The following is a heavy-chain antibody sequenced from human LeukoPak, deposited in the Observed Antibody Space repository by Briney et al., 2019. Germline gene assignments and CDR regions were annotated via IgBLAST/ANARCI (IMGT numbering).Heavy chain of an antibody. CDR1: GYTLTELS. CDR3: ATETCSGGSCYFRFGY. CDR2: FDPEDGET. D-gene: IGHD2-15*01. V-gene: IGHV1-24*01. Sequence: GASVKVSCKVSGYTLTELSMHWVRQAPGKGLEWMGGFDPEDGETIYAQKLQGRVTMTEDTSTDTAYMELSSLRSEDTAVYYCATETCSGGSCYFRFGYWGQGTLVTVSS. J-gene: IGHJ4*02.